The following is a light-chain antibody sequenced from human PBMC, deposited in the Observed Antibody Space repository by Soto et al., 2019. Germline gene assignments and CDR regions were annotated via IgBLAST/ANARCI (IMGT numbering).Light chain of an antibody. Sequence: EVLTTQSPATLSVAPGERATLSCRASQSGSNNLAWYQQKPGQAPRLLFYGASTRATGIPARFSGRGSGTELTLTTRSLQSEDFAVYSCQQYKNWPYTVGPGTKVDI. CDR1: QSGSNN. CDR2: GAS. V-gene: IGKV3-15*01. CDR3: QQYKNWPYT. J-gene: IGKJ3*01.